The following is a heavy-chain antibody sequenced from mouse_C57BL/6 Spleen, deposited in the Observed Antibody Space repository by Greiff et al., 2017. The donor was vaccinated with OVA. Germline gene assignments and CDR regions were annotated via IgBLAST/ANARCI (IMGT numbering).Heavy chain of an antibody. Sequence: EVQLQQSGPELVKPGASVKISCKASGYSFTGYYMNWVKQSPEKSLEWIGEINPSTGGTTYNQKFKAKATLTVDKSSSTAYMQLKSLTSEDSAVYYCARSPVITTVPLDYWGQGTTLTVSS. J-gene: IGHJ2*01. CDR2: INPSTGGT. CDR3: ARSPVITTVPLDY. CDR1: GYSFTGYY. V-gene: IGHV1-42*01. D-gene: IGHD1-1*01.